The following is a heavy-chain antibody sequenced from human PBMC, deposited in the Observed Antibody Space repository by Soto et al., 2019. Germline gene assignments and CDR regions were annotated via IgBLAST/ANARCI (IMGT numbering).Heavy chain of an antibody. CDR1: GGSFSGYY. Sequence: SETLSLTCAVYGGSFSGYYWSWIRQPPGKGLEWIGEINHSGSTNYNPSLKCRVTISVDTSKNQFSLKLSSVTAADTAVYYCTSWVQDAFDIWGQGTMVTVSS. J-gene: IGHJ3*02. CDR3: TSWVQDAFDI. V-gene: IGHV4-34*01. CDR2: INHSGST. D-gene: IGHD3-10*01.